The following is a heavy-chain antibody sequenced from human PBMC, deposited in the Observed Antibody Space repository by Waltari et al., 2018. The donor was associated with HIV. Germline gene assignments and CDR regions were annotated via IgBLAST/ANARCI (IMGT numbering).Heavy chain of an antibody. CDR3: ARGRYCSGGSCYGWYFDL. Sequence: QVQLQQSGPGLVKPSQTLSLTCAISGDSVSSNSAAWNWIRQSPSRGLEWLGRTYYRSKWYNDYAVSVKSRITINPDTSKNQFSLQLNSVTPEDTAVYYCARGRYCSGGSCYGWYFDLWGRGTLVTVSS. V-gene: IGHV6-1*01. D-gene: IGHD2-15*01. CDR2: TYYRSKWYN. CDR1: GDSVSSNSAA. J-gene: IGHJ2*01.